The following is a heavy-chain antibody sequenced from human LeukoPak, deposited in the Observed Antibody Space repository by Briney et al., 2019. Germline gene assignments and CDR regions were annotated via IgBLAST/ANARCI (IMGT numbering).Heavy chain of an antibody. Sequence: GESLKISCKGSGYSFTSYWIGWVRQMPGKGLEWMGIIYPGDSDTSYSPSFQGQVTISADKSISTAYLQWSSLKASDTAMYYCARQVAAAPYYYGMDVWGQGTTVTVSS. D-gene: IGHD2-2*01. CDR3: ARQVAAAPYYYGMDV. CDR1: GYSFTSYW. V-gene: IGHV5-51*01. J-gene: IGHJ6*02. CDR2: IYPGDSDT.